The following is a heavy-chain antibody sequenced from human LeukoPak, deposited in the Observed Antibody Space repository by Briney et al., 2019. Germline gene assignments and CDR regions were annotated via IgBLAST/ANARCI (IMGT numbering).Heavy chain of an antibody. CDR2: ISISGGST. CDR1: GFTFSTYA. J-gene: IGHJ6*02. V-gene: IGHV3-23*01. CDR3: ASDYGSGTPQYYYYYGMDV. Sequence: GGSLRLSCAASGFTFSTYAMSWVRQAPGKGLEWVSSISISGGSTYYAESVKGLFTISRDNSRNTLYLQMNSLRAEDTAVYYCASDYGSGTPQYYYYYGMDVWGQGTTVTVSS. D-gene: IGHD3-10*01.